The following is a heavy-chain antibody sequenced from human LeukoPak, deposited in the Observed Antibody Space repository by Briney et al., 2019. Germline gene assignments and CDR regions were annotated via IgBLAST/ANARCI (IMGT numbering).Heavy chain of an antibody. Sequence: GGSLRLSCAASGFTFSSYAMSWVRQAPGKGLEWVSAISGSGGSTDYADSVKGRFTISRDNSKKTLYLQMNSLRAEDTAVYYCARVVVVATTPFDYWGQGTPVTVSS. CDR2: ISGSGGST. J-gene: IGHJ4*02. D-gene: IGHD2-15*01. CDR1: GFTFSSYA. V-gene: IGHV3-23*01. CDR3: ARVVVVATTPFDY.